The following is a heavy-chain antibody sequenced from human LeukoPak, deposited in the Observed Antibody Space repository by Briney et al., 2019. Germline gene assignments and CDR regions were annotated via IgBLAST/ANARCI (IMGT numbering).Heavy chain of an antibody. CDR2: IYYSGST. V-gene: IGHV4-39*07. J-gene: IGHJ3*02. Sequence: PSETLSLTCTVSGGSISSSSYYWGWIRQPPGKGLEWIGSIYYSGSTYYNPSLKSRVTISVDTSKNQFSLKLSSVTAADTAVYYCARVGGPKYSSGYYGGAFDIWGQGTMVTVSS. CDR3: ARVGGPKYSSGYYGGAFDI. D-gene: IGHD6-19*01. CDR1: GGSISSSSYY.